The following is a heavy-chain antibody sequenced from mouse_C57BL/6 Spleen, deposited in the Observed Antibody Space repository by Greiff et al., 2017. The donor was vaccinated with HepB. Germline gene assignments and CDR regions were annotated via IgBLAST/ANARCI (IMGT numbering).Heavy chain of an antibody. D-gene: IGHD1-1*01. CDR2: IRNKANGYTT. CDR1: GFTFTDYY. J-gene: IGHJ1*03. CDR3: ARSIYYYGSSYWYFDV. Sequence: DVKLVESGGGLVQPGGSLSLSCAASGFTFTDYYMSWVRQPPGKALEWLGFIRNKANGYTTEYSASVKGRFTISRDNSQSILYLQMNALRAEDSATYYGARSIYYYGSSYWYFDVWGTGTTVTVSS. V-gene: IGHV7-3*01.